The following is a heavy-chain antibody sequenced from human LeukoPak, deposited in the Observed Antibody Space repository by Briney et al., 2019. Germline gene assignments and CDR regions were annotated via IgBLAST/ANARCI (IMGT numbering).Heavy chain of an antibody. CDR2: IYPGDSDT. V-gene: IGHV5-51*01. J-gene: IGHJ3*02. Sequence: GESLKISCTGSGYTFASYWIAWVRQMPGKGLEWMGIIYPGDSDTRYSPSFQGQVTIPADKSISTAYLQWSSLKASDTAMYSCARAGKTGTTADAFDIWGQGTMVTVSS. CDR1: GYTFASYW. D-gene: IGHD1-1*01. CDR3: ARAGKTGTTADAFDI.